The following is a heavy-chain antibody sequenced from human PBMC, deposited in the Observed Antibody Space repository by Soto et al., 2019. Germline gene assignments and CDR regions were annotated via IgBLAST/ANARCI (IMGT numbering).Heavy chain of an antibody. J-gene: IGHJ4*01. CDR3: ARDLIFRSDSATSDGIDY. CDR1: GFTFSNYG. V-gene: IGHV3-74*01. CDR2: IKGDEITT. Sequence: GGSLRLSCAASGFTFSNYGIHLGRQAPGKGLVWVSRIKGDEITTNYADSVKGRFTISRDNHKNTLYLQMSSLRAEDTAVYYCARDLIFRSDSATSDGIDYWGQGTLVTVSS. D-gene: IGHD1-26*01.